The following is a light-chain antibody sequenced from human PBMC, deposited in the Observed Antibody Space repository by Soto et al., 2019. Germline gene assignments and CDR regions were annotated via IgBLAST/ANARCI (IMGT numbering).Light chain of an antibody. Sequence: DIQMTQSPSSLSASVGGRVTLTCRASQSISSYLAWYQQKPGKVPKLLIYAASTLQSGVPSRFSGSGSGTDFTLTISSLQPEDVATYYCQKYNSAPWTFGQGTKGDIK. CDR1: QSISSY. V-gene: IGKV1-27*01. CDR2: AAS. CDR3: QKYNSAPWT. J-gene: IGKJ1*01.